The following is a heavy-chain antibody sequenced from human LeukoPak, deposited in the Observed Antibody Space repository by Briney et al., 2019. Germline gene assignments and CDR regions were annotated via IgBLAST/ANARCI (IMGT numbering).Heavy chain of an antibody. V-gene: IGHV4-34*01. CDR3: ARGPNNYDYVWGSYRLRHNWFDP. CDR1: GGSFSGYY. D-gene: IGHD3-16*02. Sequence: SETLSLTCAVYGGSFSGYYWSWIRQPPGKGLEWIGEINHSGSTNYNPSLKSRVTISVDTSKNQFSLKLSSATAADTAVYYCARGPNNYDYVWGSYRLRHNWFDPWGQGTLVTVSS. J-gene: IGHJ5*02. CDR2: INHSGST.